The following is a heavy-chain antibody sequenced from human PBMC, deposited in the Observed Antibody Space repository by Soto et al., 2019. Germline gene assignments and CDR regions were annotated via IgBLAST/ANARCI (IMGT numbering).Heavy chain of an antibody. CDR1: GFTFDDYA. D-gene: IGHD6-6*01. CDR3: AKDRIAARPLDPYYFDY. CDR2: ISWNSGSI. V-gene: IGHV3-9*01. Sequence: EVQLVESGGGLVQPGRSLRLSCAASGFTFDDYAMHWVRQAPGKGLEWVSGISWNSGSIGYADSVKGRFTISRDNAKNSLYLQMNSLRAEDTALYYCAKDRIAARPLDPYYFDYWGQGTLVTVSS. J-gene: IGHJ4*02.